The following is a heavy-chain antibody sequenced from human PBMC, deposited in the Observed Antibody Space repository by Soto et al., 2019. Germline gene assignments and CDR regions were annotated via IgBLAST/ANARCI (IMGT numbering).Heavy chain of an antibody. V-gene: IGHV1-2*04. CDR2: INPNSGGT. CDR3: ARGSAGETSNWYFDL. D-gene: IGHD4-17*01. CDR1: GYTFTGYY. J-gene: IGHJ2*01. Sequence: QVQLVQSGAEVKKPGASVKVSCKASGYTFTGYYMHWVRQAPGQGLEWMGWINPNSGGTNYAQKFQGWVTMTRDTSISTAYMELCRLRSDDTAVYYCARGSAGETSNWYFDLWGRGTLVTVSS.